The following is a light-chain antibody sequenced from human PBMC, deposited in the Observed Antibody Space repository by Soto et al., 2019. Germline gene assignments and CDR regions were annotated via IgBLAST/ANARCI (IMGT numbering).Light chain of an antibody. CDR1: QSISTY. CDR2: AAS. J-gene: IGKJ1*01. CDR3: QQYNSYSPT. Sequence: DIQMTQSPSSLSASVGDRVTITCRASQSISTYLNWYQQKAGLAPKLLIYAASSLQSGVPSRFSGSGSGTEFTLTISSLQPDDSATYYCQQYNSYSPTFGQGTKV. V-gene: IGKV1-16*01.